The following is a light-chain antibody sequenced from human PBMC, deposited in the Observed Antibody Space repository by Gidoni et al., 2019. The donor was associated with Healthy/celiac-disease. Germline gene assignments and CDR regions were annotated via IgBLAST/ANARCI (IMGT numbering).Light chain of an antibody. CDR2: GAS. CDR1: QSVSSN. J-gene: IGKJ1*01. V-gene: IGKV3-15*01. Sequence: EIVMTQSPATLSVSPGERATLSCRASQSVSSNLAWYQQKPGQAPRLLIYGASTRATGLPARFSGSGSGTEFTLTISSTQSEDFAVYFCQQYNNWPPWTFGQGTKVEI. CDR3: QQYNNWPPWT.